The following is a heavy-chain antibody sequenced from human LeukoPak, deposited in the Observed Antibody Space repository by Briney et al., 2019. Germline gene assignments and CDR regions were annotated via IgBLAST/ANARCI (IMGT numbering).Heavy chain of an antibody. CDR1: GGSIMTTNW. CDR3: TRESGAFSPFGF. Sequence: PSGTLSLTCAVSGGSIMTTNWWSWVRQPPGKGLEWIGEVHLSGATNYNPSLESRVSMSIDTSKNQMSLKLTSVTAADTAIHFCTRESGAFSPFGFWGQGTLVTVSS. J-gene: IGHJ4*02. V-gene: IGHV4-4*02. CDR2: VHLSGAT. D-gene: IGHD1-26*01.